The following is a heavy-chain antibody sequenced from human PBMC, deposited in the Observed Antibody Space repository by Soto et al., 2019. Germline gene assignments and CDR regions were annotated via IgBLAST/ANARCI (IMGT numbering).Heavy chain of an antibody. Sequence: GGSLRLSCAASGFTFSSYWMSWVRQAPGKGLEWVANIKQDGSEKYYVDSVKGRFTISRDNAKNSLYLQMNSLRAEDTAVYYCARVAPLDFQLYYYCYMDVWGKGTTVTVSS. CDR2: IKQDGSEK. CDR3: ARVAPLDFQLYYYCYMDV. CDR1: GFTFSSYW. J-gene: IGHJ6*03. D-gene: IGHD3-9*01. V-gene: IGHV3-7*01.